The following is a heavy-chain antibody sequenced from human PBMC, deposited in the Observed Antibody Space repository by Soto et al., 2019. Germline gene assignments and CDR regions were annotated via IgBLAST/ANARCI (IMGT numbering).Heavy chain of an antibody. CDR1: GYSFRSHA. J-gene: IGHJ4*02. CDR2: IIPVFGTP. CDR3: ARGGALSKSWYWVDCLDS. Sequence: SVNVSCKASGYSFRSHAITWVRQAPGQGLEWMGGIIPVFGTPSYAQKFQGRVTISADKSTNTSYLELRSLRSEDTAVYYCARGGALSKSWYWVDCLDSRGQATHFTVSS. V-gene: IGHV1-69*06. D-gene: IGHD2-21*01.